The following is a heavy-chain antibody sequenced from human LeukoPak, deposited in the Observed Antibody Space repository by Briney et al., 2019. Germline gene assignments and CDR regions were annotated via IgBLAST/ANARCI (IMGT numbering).Heavy chain of an antibody. J-gene: IGHJ4*02. V-gene: IGHV1-2*02. CDR1: GYSFTSYY. D-gene: IGHD6-13*01. CDR3: ARGFQTSSSWSFDY. CDR2: INPNSGGT. Sequence: ASVKVSCKASGYSFTSYYMHWVRQAPGQGLEWMGWINPNSGGTNYAQKFQGRVTMTRDTSISTAYMELSRLRSDDTAVYYCARGFQTSSSWSFDYWGQGTLVTVSS.